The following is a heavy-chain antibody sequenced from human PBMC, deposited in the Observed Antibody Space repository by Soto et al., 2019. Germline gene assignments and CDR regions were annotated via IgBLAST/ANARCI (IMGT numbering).Heavy chain of an antibody. Sequence: SETLSLTCTVSGASITSGTYYWGWIRQPPGKGLEWIGSLYFTGRTYYSPSLKSRVTISVDTSRTHFSLNLTSVTAADTAVYYCARRLARGVIGWFDPWGQGTLVTVS. CDR2: LYFTGRT. CDR1: GASITSGTYY. J-gene: IGHJ5*02. V-gene: IGHV4-39*02. D-gene: IGHD3-10*01. CDR3: ARRLARGVIGWFDP.